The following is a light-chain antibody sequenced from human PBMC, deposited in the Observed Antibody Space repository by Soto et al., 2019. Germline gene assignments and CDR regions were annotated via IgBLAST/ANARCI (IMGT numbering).Light chain of an antibody. CDR1: ESVTIW. CDR3: EQYDSRSPWT. CDR2: DAS. Sequence: DIQLTQSPSSPSASVGDRVTITCRASESVTIWLAWYQQKPGKAPRLLIYDASTLEGGVPSRFSASGSGTEFTLTISSLQPDDFATYYCEQYDSRSPWTFGQGTKIEIK. J-gene: IGKJ1*01. V-gene: IGKV1-5*01.